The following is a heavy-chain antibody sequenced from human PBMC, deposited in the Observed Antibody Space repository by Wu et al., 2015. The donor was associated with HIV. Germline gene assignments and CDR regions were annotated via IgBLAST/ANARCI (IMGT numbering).Heavy chain of an antibody. J-gene: IGHJ5*02. CDR1: GYTRNTYY. V-gene: IGHV1-2*02. D-gene: IGHD3-3*01. CDR2: INPNSGGT. CDR3: AREFYDLSRSQKATNWFDP. Sequence: QVQLVQSGPEVKKPGASVKVSCEPSGYTRNTYYIHWVRQAPGQGLEWMGWINPNSGGTNYAQKFQSRVDMTRDTPMSTAFMELTRLTSDDTAVYFCAREFYDLSRSQKATNWFDPWGQGTLVTVSS.